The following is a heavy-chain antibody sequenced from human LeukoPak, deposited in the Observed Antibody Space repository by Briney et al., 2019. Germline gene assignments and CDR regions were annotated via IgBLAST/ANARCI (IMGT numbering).Heavy chain of an antibody. Sequence: ASVKVSCKASGYTFTGYYMHWVRQAPGQGLEWMGWINPNSGGKNYAQKFQGWVTMTRGTSISTAYMELSRLRSDDTAVYYCARYNGYCSSTSSYHQLGFDYWGQGTLVTVSS. CDR3: ARYNGYCSSTSSYHQLGFDY. CDR1: GYTFTGYY. CDR2: INPNSGGK. D-gene: IGHD2-2*01. V-gene: IGHV1-2*04. J-gene: IGHJ4*02.